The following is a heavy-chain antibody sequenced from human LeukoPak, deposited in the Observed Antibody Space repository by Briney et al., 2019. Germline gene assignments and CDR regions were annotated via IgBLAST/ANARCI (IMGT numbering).Heavy chain of an antibody. CDR2: IIPIFGTA. CDR3: ARDIVATIYNWFDP. D-gene: IGHD5-12*01. J-gene: IGHJ5*02. Sequence: ASVKVSCKASGGTFSSYAISWVRQAPGQGHEWMGGIIPIFGTANYAQKFQGRVTITADESTSTAYMELSSLRSEDTAVYYCARDIVATIYNWFDPWGQGTLVTVSS. V-gene: IGHV1-69*13. CDR1: GGTFSSYA.